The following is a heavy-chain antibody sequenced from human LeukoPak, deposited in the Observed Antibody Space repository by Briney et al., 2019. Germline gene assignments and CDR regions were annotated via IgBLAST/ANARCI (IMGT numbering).Heavy chain of an antibody. J-gene: IGHJ4*02. CDR1: GFTFSSYG. CDR3: ARGGYCSGGSCYRGAYFDY. Sequence: GGSLRLSCAASGFTFSSYGMHWVRQAPGKGLEWVAVIWYDGSNKYYADSVKGRFTISRDNSKNTLYLQMNSLRAEDTAVYYCARGGYCSGGSCYRGAYFDYWGQGTLVTASS. V-gene: IGHV3-33*01. D-gene: IGHD2-15*01. CDR2: IWYDGSNK.